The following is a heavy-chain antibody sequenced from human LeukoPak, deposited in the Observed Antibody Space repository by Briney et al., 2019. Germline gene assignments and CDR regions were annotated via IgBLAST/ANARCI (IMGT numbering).Heavy chain of an antibody. V-gene: IGHV3-48*02. CDR1: GFTFSSYS. CDR2: ISSSSSTI. Sequence: GGSLRLSCAASGFTFSSYSMNWVRQAPGEGLEWVSYISSSSSTIYYADSVEGRFTISRDNAKNSLYLQMNSLRDEDTAVYYCARGSSGYYLYYFDYWGQGTLVTVSS. J-gene: IGHJ4*02. CDR3: ARGSSGYYLYYFDY. D-gene: IGHD3-22*01.